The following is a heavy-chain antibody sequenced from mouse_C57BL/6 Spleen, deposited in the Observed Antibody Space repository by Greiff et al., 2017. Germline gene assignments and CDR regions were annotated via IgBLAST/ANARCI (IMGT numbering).Heavy chain of an antibody. D-gene: IGHD2-1*01. J-gene: IGHJ2*01. V-gene: IGHV1-76*01. Sequence: VQLQQSGAELARPGASVKLSCKASGYTFTDYYINWVKQRPGQGLEWIARIYPGSGHTYYNEKFKGKATLTAEKSSSTAYMQLSSLTSEDSAVXFCARIYYGNRDYWGQGTTLTVSS. CDR1: GYTFTDYY. CDR2: IYPGSGHT. CDR3: ARIYYGNRDY.